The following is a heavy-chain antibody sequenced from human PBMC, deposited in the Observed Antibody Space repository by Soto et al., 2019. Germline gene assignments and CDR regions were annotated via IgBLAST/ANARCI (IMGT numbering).Heavy chain of an antibody. CDR3: ARDRGYCSGGSCYSGVGSGMDV. D-gene: IGHD2-15*01. CDR2: IIPIFGTA. Sequence: QVQLVQSGAEVKKPGSSVKVSCKASGGTFSSYAISWVRQAPGQGLEWMGGIIPIFGTANYAQKFQGRVTITADKSTSTAYMELSSLRSEDTAVYYCARDRGYCSGGSCYSGVGSGMDVWGQGTTVTVSS. CDR1: GGTFSSYA. J-gene: IGHJ6*02. V-gene: IGHV1-69*06.